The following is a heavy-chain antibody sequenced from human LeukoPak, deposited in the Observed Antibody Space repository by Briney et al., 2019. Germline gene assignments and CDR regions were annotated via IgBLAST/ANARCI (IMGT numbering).Heavy chain of an antibody. Sequence: GASVNLSCKASAYTFTSYDINWVRRATGQGLEWMGYMNPNSGNTGYAQKFHGRVTMTRNTSISTAYMELSRLRSEDTAVYYCTRELRSDSHWGQGTLVTVSS. J-gene: IGHJ4*02. CDR1: AYTFTSYD. CDR2: MNPNSGNT. V-gene: IGHV1-8*01. CDR3: TRELRSDSH.